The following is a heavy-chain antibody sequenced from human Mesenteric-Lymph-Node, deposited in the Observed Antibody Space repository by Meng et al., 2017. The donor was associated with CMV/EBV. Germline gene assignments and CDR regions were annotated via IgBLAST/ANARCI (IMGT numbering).Heavy chain of an antibody. CDR2: IYYSGST. D-gene: IGHD1-26*01. Sequence: VSGGSISSSSYYWGWLRQPPGKGLEWIGSIYYSGSTYYNPSLKSRVTISVDTSKNQFSLKLSSVTAADTAVYYCARQRPGGWELQYWGQGTLVTVSS. J-gene: IGHJ4*02. CDR3: ARQRPGGWELQY. V-gene: IGHV4-39*01. CDR1: GGSISSSSYY.